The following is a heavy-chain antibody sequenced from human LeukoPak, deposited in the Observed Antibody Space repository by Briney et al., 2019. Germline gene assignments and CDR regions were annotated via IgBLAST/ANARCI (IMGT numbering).Heavy chain of an antibody. Sequence: GASVKVSCKASGYTFTGYYMHWVRQAPGQGLEWMGWINPNSGGTNYAQKFQGRVTMTRDTSNSTAYMELSRLRSDDTAVYYCARTVPAATHYYYYYMDVWGKGTTVTVSS. CDR2: INPNSGGT. D-gene: IGHD2-2*01. V-gene: IGHV1-2*02. J-gene: IGHJ6*03. CDR1: GYTFTGYY. CDR3: ARTVPAATHYYYYYMDV.